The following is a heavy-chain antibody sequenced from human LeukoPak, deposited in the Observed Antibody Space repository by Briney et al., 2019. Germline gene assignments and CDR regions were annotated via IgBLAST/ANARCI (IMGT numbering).Heavy chain of an antibody. CDR1: GYSFTTYW. CDR3: ARLAEYSSSFDI. J-gene: IGHJ3*02. V-gene: IGHV5-10-1*01. Sequence: GESLKISCKGSGYSFTTYWIRWVRQMPGKGLEWMGRFDPGDSYNNYSPSFQGHVTISADKSITTAYLQWSSLKASDTAMYCCARLAEYSSSFDICCQGTMVTVSS. CDR2: FDPGDSYN. D-gene: IGHD6-6*01.